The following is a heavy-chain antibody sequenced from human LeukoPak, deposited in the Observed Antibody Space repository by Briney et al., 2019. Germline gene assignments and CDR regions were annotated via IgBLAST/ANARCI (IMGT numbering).Heavy chain of an antibody. CDR2: ISSSSSTI. Sequence: PGGSLRLSCAASGFTFSSYSMHWVRQAPGKGLEWVSYISSSSSTIYYADSVKGRFTISRDNANNSVFLQMNNLRAEDSAIYYCARGARWAYYFDYWGQGSLVTVSS. CDR3: ARGARWAYYFDY. D-gene: IGHD4-23*01. CDR1: GFTFSSYS. V-gene: IGHV3-48*04. J-gene: IGHJ4*02.